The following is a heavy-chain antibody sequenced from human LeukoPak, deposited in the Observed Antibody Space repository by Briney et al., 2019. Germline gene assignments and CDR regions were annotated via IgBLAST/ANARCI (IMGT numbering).Heavy chain of an antibody. CDR1: GGSISSSSYY. J-gene: IGHJ4*02. CDR3: ARGPFFDY. Sequence: SETLSLTCTVSGGSISSSSYYWGWIRQPPGKGLEWIGSIYYSGSTYYNPSLKSRVTISVDTSKNQFSLKLSSVTAADTAVYYRARGPFFDYWGQGTLVTVSS. V-gene: IGHV4-39*01. CDR2: IYYSGST.